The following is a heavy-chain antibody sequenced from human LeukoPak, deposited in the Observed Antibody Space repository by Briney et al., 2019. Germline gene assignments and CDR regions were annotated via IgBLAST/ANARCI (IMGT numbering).Heavy chain of an antibody. CDR2: INHSGST. CDR1: SGSFSGYY. CDR3: ARGGYSDAFDI. V-gene: IGHV4-34*01. D-gene: IGHD6-13*01. Sequence: SETLSLTCAVYSGSFSGYYWSWIRQPPGKGLEWIGEINHSGSTNYNPSLKSRVTISVDTSKNQFSLKLSSVTAADTAVYYCARGGYSDAFDIWGQGTMVTVSS. J-gene: IGHJ3*02.